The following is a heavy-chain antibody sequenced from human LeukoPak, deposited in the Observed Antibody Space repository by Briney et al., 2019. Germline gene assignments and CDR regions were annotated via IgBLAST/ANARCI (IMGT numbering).Heavy chain of an antibody. CDR3: ARENYSSGWYGIIDY. V-gene: IGHV4-59*01. J-gene: IGHJ4*02. CDR1: GGSISSYY. D-gene: IGHD6-19*01. Sequence: PSETLSLTCSVSGGSISSYYWSWIRQPPGKGLEWIGYIYSTGSTNYNPSLKSRVTISVDTSKNQFSLKLSSVTAADTAVYYCARENYSSGWYGIIDYWGQGTLVTVSS. CDR2: IYSTGST.